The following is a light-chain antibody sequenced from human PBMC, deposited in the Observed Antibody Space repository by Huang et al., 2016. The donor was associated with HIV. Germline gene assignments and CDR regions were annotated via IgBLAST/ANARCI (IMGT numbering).Light chain of an antibody. CDR2: GAS. Sequence: EIVLTQSPATLSLSPGERATLSCRASQSVSSDLDWYQQKAGQAPRLLIYGASNRATGIPARFSGSGSGTDFTLTISSLEPEDFAVYYCQQRGDWPRTFGQGTKLEIK. CDR1: QSVSSD. V-gene: IGKV3-11*01. CDR3: QQRGDWPRT. J-gene: IGKJ2*01.